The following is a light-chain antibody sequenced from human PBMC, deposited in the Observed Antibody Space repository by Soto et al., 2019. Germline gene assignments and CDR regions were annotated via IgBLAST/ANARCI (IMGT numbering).Light chain of an antibody. Sequence: DIQMTQSPSSLSASVGDRVTITCRASQDISNYLTWYQQRPGKAPKLLIYDASNLERGVPSRFSGTRSGTHFTFAITSLQAEGVATYYCQQSDSLPITCGQGTRLEI. CDR3: QQSDSLPIT. J-gene: IGKJ5*01. CDR2: DAS. CDR1: QDISNY. V-gene: IGKV1-33*01.